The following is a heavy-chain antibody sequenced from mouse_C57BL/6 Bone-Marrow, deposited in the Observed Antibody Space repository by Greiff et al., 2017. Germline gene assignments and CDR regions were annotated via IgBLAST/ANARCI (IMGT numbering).Heavy chain of an antibody. CDR1: GYAFSGSW. CDR3: ERCSYGKNPLLAMDY. CDR2: IFPGDGGT. Sequence: QVQLQQSGPELVKPGASVKLSCKASGYAFSGSWMNWVKQRPGNGLEWIGRIFPGDGGTNYNGKFKGKATLTADTSSSTAYMQLSSLTTEDSAVSVIERCSYGKNPLLAMDYWGQGTSVTVSA. J-gene: IGHJ4*01. V-gene: IGHV1-82*01. D-gene: IGHD1-1*02.